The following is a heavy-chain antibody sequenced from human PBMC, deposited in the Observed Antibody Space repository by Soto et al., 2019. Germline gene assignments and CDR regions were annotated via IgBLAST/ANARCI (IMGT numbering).Heavy chain of an antibody. D-gene: IGHD4-4*01. CDR3: AGHYSNYVFYYYGMDV. Sequence: GASVKVSCKASGYTFSNYAVYWVRQAPGQRLEWMGWIGAGSGNRKFSQKFQGRLTITRDTPASTAYMELSSLRSEDTAVYYCAGHYSNYVFYYYGMDVWGQGTTVTVSS. J-gene: IGHJ6*02. V-gene: IGHV1-3*01. CDR2: IGAGSGNR. CDR1: GYTFSNYA.